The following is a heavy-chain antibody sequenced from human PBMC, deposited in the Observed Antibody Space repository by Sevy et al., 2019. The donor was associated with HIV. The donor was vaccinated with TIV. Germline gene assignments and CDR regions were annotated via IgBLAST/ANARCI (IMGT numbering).Heavy chain of an antibody. Sequence: SETLSLTCTVSGGSISTYYWSWIRQPPGKGLEWIGYISYSGITNYNPSVKSRVTISVDTSKNQFSLKLSSVTAADTAVYYCARTANYGSGSLYYYYIDVWGKGTTVTVSS. V-gene: IGHV4-59*01. CDR3: ARTANYGSGSLYYYYIDV. J-gene: IGHJ6*03. CDR2: ISYSGIT. CDR1: GGSISTYY. D-gene: IGHD3-10*01.